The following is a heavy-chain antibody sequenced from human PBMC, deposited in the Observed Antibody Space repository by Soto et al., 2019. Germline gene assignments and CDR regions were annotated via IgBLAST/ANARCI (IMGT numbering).Heavy chain of an antibody. CDR2: MNPNTVNT. J-gene: IGHJ5*02. CDR1: GYTFTSSD. D-gene: IGHD2-15*01. Sequence: QVQLVQSGAEVKKPGASVRVSCKASGYTFTSSDVYWLRQATGQGLELMGWMNPNTVNTGYAQKFQGRVTMTRNTSISTAYMELSSLRSADTAVYYCASGSNHCSGGSCYSDWFDPWGQGTPVTVSS. V-gene: IGHV1-8*01. CDR3: ASGSNHCSGGSCYSDWFDP.